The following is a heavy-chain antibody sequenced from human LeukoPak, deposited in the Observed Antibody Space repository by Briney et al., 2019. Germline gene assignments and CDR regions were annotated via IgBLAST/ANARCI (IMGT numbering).Heavy chain of an antibody. CDR2: IYYSGST. CDR3: ARLAHYYYYMDV. J-gene: IGHJ6*03. V-gene: IGHV4-39*01. CDR1: GGSISSSSYY. Sequence: SETLSLTCTVSGGSISSSSYYWGWIRQPPGKGLEWIGSIYYSGSTYYNPSLKSRVTISVDTSKNQFSLKLSSVTAADTAVYYCARLAHYYYYMDVWGKGTTVTISS.